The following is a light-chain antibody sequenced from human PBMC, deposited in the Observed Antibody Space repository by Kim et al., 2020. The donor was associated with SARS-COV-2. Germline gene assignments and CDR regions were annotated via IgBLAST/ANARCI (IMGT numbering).Light chain of an antibody. CDR3: QHYGNYSWT. J-gene: IGKJ1*01. Sequence: DIQMTQSPSSLSASVGDRVTITCRASQSVNSWLAWYQQKPGKAPKFLIYTASSLESGVPSRFSGSGSGTEFTLSISSLQPDDFATYYGQHYGNYSWTFGQGTKVEIK. CDR2: TAS. V-gene: IGKV1-5*03. CDR1: QSVNSW.